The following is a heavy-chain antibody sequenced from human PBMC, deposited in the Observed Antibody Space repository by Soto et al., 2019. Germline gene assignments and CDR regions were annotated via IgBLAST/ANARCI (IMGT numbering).Heavy chain of an antibody. CDR3: ARYGDYARTNLGFAGDFDY. V-gene: IGHV3-23*01. D-gene: IGHD4-17*01. CDR1: GFTFSSYA. J-gene: IGHJ4*02. CDR2: ISGSGGST. Sequence: GGSLRLSCAASGFTFSSYAMSWVRQAPGKGLEWVSAISGSGGSTYYADSVKGRFTISRDNSKNTLYLQMNSLRAEDTAVYYCARYGDYARTNLGFAGDFDYWGQGTLVTVSS.